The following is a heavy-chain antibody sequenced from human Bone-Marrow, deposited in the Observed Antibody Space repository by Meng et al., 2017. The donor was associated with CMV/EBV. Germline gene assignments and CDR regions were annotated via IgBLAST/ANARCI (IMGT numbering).Heavy chain of an antibody. CDR2: MNPNRGNT. Sequence: ASVKVFCNASGYTFSNYDIIWVRQASGQGLEGVGWMNPNRGNTAYAQKFKGRVTMTRDTSTSTVYMEMSSLRSEDTAVYYCARDTVNYQKGLGIDYWGQGTLVTVSS. CDR3: ARDTVNYQKGLGIDY. D-gene: IGHD4-17*01. J-gene: IGHJ4*02. CDR1: GYTFSNYD. V-gene: IGHV1-8*01.